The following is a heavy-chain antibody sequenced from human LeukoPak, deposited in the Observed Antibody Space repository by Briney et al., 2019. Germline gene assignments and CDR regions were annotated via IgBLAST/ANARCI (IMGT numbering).Heavy chain of an antibody. J-gene: IGHJ5*02. CDR3: ARVVAVAGTSVVWFDP. D-gene: IGHD6-19*01. Sequence: KASETLSLTCTVSGRSISSYYWSWIRQPPGKGLEWLGYIYYSGSTNYNPSLKSRVTISVDTSKNQFSLKLSSVTAADTAVYYCARVVAVAGTSVVWFDPWGQGTLVTVSS. CDR1: GRSISSYY. V-gene: IGHV4-59*01. CDR2: IYYSGST.